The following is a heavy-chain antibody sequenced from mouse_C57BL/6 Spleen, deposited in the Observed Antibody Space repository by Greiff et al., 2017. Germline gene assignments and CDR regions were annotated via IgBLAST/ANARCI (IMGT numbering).Heavy chain of an antibody. CDR3: ARYGNYYFDY. CDR1: GYTFTSYW. J-gene: IGHJ2*01. D-gene: IGHD2-1*01. Sequence: QVQLQQPGTELVKPGASVKLSCKASGYTFTSYWMDWVKQRPGQGLEWIGNIIPSNGGTNYNEKFKSKATLTVDKSSTTAYMHLSSLTSEDSAVYYCARYGNYYFDYWGQGTTLTVSS. CDR2: IIPSNGGT. V-gene: IGHV1-53*01.